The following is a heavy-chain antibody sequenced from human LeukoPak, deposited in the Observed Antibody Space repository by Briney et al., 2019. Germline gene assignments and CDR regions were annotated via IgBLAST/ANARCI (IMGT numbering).Heavy chain of an antibody. CDR2: INAGNGNT. CDR1: GYTFTSYA. Sequence: ASVKVSCKASGYTFTSYAMHWVRQAPGQRLEWMGWINAGNGNTKYSQKFQGRVTITRDTSASTAYMELSSLRSEDTAVYYCARAPPAPHYNYVWGDMGFDIWGQGTMVTVSS. V-gene: IGHV1-3*01. J-gene: IGHJ3*02. D-gene: IGHD3-16*01. CDR3: ARAPPAPHYNYVWGDMGFDI.